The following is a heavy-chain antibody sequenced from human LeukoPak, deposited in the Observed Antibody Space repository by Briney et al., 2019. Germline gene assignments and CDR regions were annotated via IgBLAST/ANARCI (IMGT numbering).Heavy chain of an antibody. V-gene: IGHV1-69*05. CDR2: SIPIFGTS. Sequence: SSVKVSCKASGGTFSSYSISWVRQAPAQGLEWMGRSIPIFGTSNYAQKFQGRVTITTDESTRPAYMELRSLRSEDTAVYYCARDSDPYYYGSGSYYCSVAYWGQGTLVTVSS. D-gene: IGHD3-10*01. J-gene: IGHJ4*02. CDR3: ARDSDPYYYGSGSYYCSVAY. CDR1: GGTFSSYS.